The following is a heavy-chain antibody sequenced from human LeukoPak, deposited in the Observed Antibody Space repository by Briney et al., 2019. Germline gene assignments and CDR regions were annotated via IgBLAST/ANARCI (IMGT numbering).Heavy chain of an antibody. Sequence: QPGRSLRLSCAASGFTFSSYGMHWVRQAPGKGLEWVAVIWYDGSNKYYADSVKGRFTISRDNSKNTLYLQMNSLRAEDTAVYYCAKDSEYCGGDCYSGAGHWGQGTLVTVSS. V-gene: IGHV3-33*06. J-gene: IGHJ4*02. CDR3: AKDSEYCGGDCYSGAGH. CDR1: GFTFSSYG. D-gene: IGHD2-21*02. CDR2: IWYDGSNK.